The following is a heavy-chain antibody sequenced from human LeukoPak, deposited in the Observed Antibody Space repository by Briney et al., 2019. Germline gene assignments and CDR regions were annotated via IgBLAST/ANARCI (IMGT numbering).Heavy chain of an antibody. CDR1: GFTFSSYG. CDR2: ISYDGSNK. D-gene: IGHD2-2*01. V-gene: IGHV3-30*18. J-gene: IGHJ4*02. CDR3: AEDQYCSSTSCLDY. Sequence: ERSLRLSCAASGFTFSSYGMHWVRQAPGKGLEWVAVISYDGSNKYYADSVKGRFTISRDNSKNTLYLQMNSLRAEDTAVYYCAEDQYCSSTSCLDYWGQGTLVTVSS.